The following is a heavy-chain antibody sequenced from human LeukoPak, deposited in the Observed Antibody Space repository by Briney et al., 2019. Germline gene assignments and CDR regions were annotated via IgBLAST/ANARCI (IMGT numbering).Heavy chain of an antibody. J-gene: IGHJ4*02. CDR1: GGSIGYYY. CDR3: ASTHAGRYYTTFDS. V-gene: IGHV4-59*04. D-gene: IGHD1-26*01. Sequence: PSETLSLTCTVSGGSIGYYYWSWIRQPPGKGLEWIGTVYYTGRTYNNPSLKSRITISVDTSNNQFSLKVASVTAADTAVYYCASTHAGRYYTTFDSWGQGTLVAVSS. CDR2: VYYTGRT.